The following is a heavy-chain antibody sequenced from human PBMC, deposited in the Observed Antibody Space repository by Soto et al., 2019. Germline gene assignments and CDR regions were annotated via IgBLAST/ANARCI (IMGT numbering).Heavy chain of an antibody. CDR1: GGSISSYY. J-gene: IGHJ4*02. V-gene: IGHV4-59*01. Sequence: PSGTLCLTCTVSGGSISSYYCSLIRKPPGKGLEWIGYIYYSGSTNYNPSLKSRVTISVDTSKNQFSLKLSAVTAADTAVYYCARGRGYSGYDWPYWGQGTLGTVYS. CDR3: ARGRGYSGYDWPY. D-gene: IGHD5-12*01. CDR2: IYYSGST.